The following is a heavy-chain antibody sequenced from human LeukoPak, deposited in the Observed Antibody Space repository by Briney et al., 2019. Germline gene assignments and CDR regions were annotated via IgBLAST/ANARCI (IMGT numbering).Heavy chain of an antibody. CDR3: ASHEYINNWYYFQH. CDR2: IKEDASQQ. D-gene: IGHD6-13*01. J-gene: IGHJ1*01. CDR1: GFAFRSNW. Sequence: GGSLRLSCVASGFAFRSNWMTWVRQAPGMGLEWVANIKEDASQQKYLGSVRGRFTITRDNAKNSLFLQMDSLRAEDTAVYYCASHEYINNWYYFQHWGQGVLVTVSS. V-gene: IGHV3-7*01.